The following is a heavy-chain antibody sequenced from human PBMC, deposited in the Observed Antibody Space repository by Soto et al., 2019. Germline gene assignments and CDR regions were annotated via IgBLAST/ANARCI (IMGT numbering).Heavy chain of an antibody. D-gene: IGHD1-26*01. J-gene: IGHJ3*02. CDR3: ARHGITGSYYHAFDI. Sequence: SETLSLTCTVSGGSISSSRCHWGWIRQPPGKGLEWIASIKYSGTTFYNPSLKSRVTLSVDTSKNQFALKLSSVTAAETAVYYYARHGITGSYYHAFDIWGQGTMVTVSS. V-gene: IGHV4-39*01. CDR1: GGSISSSRCH. CDR2: IKYSGTT.